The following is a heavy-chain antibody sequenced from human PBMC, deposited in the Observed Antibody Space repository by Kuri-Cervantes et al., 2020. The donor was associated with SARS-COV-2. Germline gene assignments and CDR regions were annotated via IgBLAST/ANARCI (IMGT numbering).Heavy chain of an antibody. Sequence: ASVKVSCKASGGTFSSYAISWVRQAPGQGLEWMGIINPSGGSTSYAQKFQGRVTMTRDTSTSTVYMELSSLRSEDTAVYYCAREGWNDGSDDAFDIWGQGTMVTVSS. CDR1: GGTFSSYA. CDR2: INPSGGST. D-gene: IGHD1-1*01. V-gene: IGHV1-46*01. J-gene: IGHJ3*02. CDR3: AREGWNDGSDDAFDI.